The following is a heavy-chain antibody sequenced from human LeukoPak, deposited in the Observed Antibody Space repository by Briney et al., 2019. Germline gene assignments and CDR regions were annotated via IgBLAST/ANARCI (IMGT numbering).Heavy chain of an antibody. CDR1: GFTLSSSG. CDR3: AMVFWSTVTTE. CDR2: IQHEGTTE. V-gene: IGHV3-30*02. D-gene: IGHD4-17*01. J-gene: IGHJ4*02. Sequence: GGSLRLSCTASGFTLSSSGMHWVRLPPAKGLEWASFIQHEGTTEYADSVNDRFTISRDNSKNTIHLQMKSLRPEDTAVYYCAMVFWSTVTTEWGQGTLVTVSS.